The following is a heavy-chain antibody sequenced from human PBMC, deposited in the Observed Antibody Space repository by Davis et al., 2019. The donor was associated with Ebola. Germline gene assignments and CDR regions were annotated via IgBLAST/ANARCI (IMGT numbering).Heavy chain of an antibody. V-gene: IGHV1-46*01. J-gene: IGHJ4*02. CDR1: GGTFSSYA. CDR3: ARDSRNIVLMVYASPLDY. Sequence: ASVKVSCKASGGTFSSYAISWVRQAPGQGLEWMGIINPSGGSTSYAQKFQGRVTMTRDTSTSTVYMELSSLRSEDTAVYYCARDSRNIVLMVYASPLDYWGQGTLVTVSS. D-gene: IGHD2-8*01. CDR2: INPSGGST.